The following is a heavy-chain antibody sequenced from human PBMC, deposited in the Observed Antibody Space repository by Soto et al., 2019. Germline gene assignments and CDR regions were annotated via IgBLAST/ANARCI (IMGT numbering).Heavy chain of an antibody. CDR3: ARERGGSYFDY. D-gene: IGHD2-15*01. CDR1: GGSISSYY. CDR2: IYYSGST. J-gene: IGHJ4*02. V-gene: IGHV4-59*01. Sequence: QVQLQESGPGLVKPSETLSLTCTVSGGSISSYYWSWIRQPPGKGLEWIGYIYYSGSTNYNPSLKSRVTITVATYKNQFSLKLSSVTAADTAVYYCARERGGSYFDYWGQGTLVTVSS.